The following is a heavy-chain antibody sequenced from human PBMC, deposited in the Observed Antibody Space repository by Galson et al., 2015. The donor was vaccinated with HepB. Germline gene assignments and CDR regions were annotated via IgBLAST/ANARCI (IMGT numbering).Heavy chain of an antibody. D-gene: IGHD6-13*01. Sequence: SLRLSYAASGFTFSGSAIHWVRQASGRGLEWIGRIGSKANSYATAYVASVRGRFTISRDDSKNTAFLQLNSLKTDDTAVYYCTRMGDLSGYSSLWGQGTLVTVSS. V-gene: IGHV3-73*01. J-gene: IGHJ4*02. CDR3: TRMGDLSGYSSL. CDR1: GFTFSGSA. CDR2: IGSKANSYAT.